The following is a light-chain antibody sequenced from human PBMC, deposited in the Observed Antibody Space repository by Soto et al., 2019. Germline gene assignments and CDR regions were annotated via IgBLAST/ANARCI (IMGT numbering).Light chain of an antibody. CDR3: LQHNSYPLT. V-gene: IGKV1-17*03. CDR1: QDISHF. CDR2: AVS. J-gene: IGKJ4*01. Sequence: DIQLTQSPSDMSASVGDRVTITCRASQDISHFLAWFQQKPGKVPKRLIYAVSSLQSGVPSRFSGSGSGTEFTLTISSLQPEDSATYYCLQHNSYPLTFGGGTQVEIK.